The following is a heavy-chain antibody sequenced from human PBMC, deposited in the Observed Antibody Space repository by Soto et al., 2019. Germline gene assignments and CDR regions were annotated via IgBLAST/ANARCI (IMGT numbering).Heavy chain of an antibody. D-gene: IGHD3-22*01. CDR2: ISYDGSNK. Sequence: SLRLSCAASGFTFSSYGMHWVRQAPGKGLEWVAVISYDGSNKYYADSVKGRFTISRDNSKNTLYLQMNSLRAEDTAVYYCAKCIGYYDSSGYFDYWGQGTLVTVSS. J-gene: IGHJ4*02. CDR1: GFTFSSYG. CDR3: AKCIGYYDSSGYFDY. V-gene: IGHV3-30*18.